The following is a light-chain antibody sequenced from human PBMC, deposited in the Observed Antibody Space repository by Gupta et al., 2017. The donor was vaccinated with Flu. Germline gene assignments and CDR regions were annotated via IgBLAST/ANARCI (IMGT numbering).Light chain of an antibody. CDR2: SGN. Sequence: QSVLTQPPAASGHTGQRLYITCSGGYSNIGSNSVNWYQRVAGTAPNFLIHSGNTRPSGVPDRFSSSTSGTSASLAIRGLQSEDDAVYYCSSWDDSLDGYVFGTGTEVTVL. CDR1: YSNIGSNS. V-gene: IGLV1-44*01. J-gene: IGLJ1*01. CDR3: SSWDDSLDGYV.